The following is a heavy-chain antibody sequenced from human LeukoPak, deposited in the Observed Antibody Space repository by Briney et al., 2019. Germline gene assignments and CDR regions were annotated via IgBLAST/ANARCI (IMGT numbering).Heavy chain of an antibody. V-gene: IGHV4-39*07. CDR2: IYYSGST. D-gene: IGHD1-7*01. CDR3: ARGSDVGSTPDY. Sequence: SETLSLTCTVSGGSISSSNYYWGWIRQPPGKGLEWIGSIYYSGSTYYNPSLKSRVTISVDTSKNQFSLKLSSVTAADTAVYYCARGSDVGSTPDYWGQGTLVTVSS. J-gene: IGHJ4*02. CDR1: GGSISSSNYY.